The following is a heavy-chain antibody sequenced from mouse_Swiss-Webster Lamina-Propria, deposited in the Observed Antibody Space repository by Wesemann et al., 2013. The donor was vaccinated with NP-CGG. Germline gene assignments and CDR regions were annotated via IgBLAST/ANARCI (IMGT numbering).Heavy chain of an antibody. CDR1: GYTFTSYW. CDR2: INPSNGRT. J-gene: IGHJ3*01. Sequence: QVQLQQPGAELVKPGASVKLSCKASGYTFTSYWMHWVKQRPGQGLEWIGEINPSNGRTNYNEKFKSKATLTVDKSSSTAYMQLSSLTSEDSAVYYCANEAYWGQGTLVTVSA. V-gene: IGHV1S81*02. CDR3: ANEAY.